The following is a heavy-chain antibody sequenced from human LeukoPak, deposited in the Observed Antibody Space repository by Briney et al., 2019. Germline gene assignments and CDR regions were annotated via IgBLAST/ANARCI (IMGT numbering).Heavy chain of an antibody. CDR3: ARSSYGYQFDS. CDR2: IKQDGSEK. J-gene: IGHJ4*02. Sequence: PGGSLRLSCAASGFTFSSYRMSWVRQAPGKGLEWVANIKQDGSEKYYVDSVKGRFTISRDNAKNSLYLQMNSLRAEDTAVYYCARSSYGYQFDSWGQGTLVTVSS. D-gene: IGHD5-18*01. CDR1: GFTFSSYR. V-gene: IGHV3-7*01.